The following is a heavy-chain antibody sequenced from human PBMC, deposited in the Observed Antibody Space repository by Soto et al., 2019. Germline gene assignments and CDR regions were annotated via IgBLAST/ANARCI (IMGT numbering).Heavy chain of an antibody. Sequence: GGSLRLSCAASGFTFSSYSMNWVRQAPGKGLEWVSSISSSSSYIYYADSVKGRFTISRDNAKNSLYLQMNSLRAEDTAVYYCAREDTDFWSGYSLNWFDPWGQGTLVTVPS. D-gene: IGHD3-3*01. J-gene: IGHJ5*02. CDR3: AREDTDFWSGYSLNWFDP. CDR2: ISSSSSYI. CDR1: GFTFSSYS. V-gene: IGHV3-21*01.